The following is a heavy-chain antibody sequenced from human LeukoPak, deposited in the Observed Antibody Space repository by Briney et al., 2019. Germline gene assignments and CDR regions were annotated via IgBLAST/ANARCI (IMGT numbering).Heavy chain of an antibody. D-gene: IGHD3-9*01. CDR1: GGSISNSSYY. V-gene: IGHV4-39*07. CDR2: ISYSGST. Sequence: SETLSLTCAVSGGSISNSSYYWGWIRQPPGKGLEWIGSISYSGSTYSNPSLKSRVTISVDTSKNQFSLKLSSVTAADTAVYYCARVSRNYRLRYFDWFVGGFDYWGQGTLVTVSS. J-gene: IGHJ4*02. CDR3: ARVSRNYRLRYFDWFVGGFDY.